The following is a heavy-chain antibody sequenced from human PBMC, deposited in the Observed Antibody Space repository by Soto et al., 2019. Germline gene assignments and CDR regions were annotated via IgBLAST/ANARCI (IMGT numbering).Heavy chain of an antibody. CDR3: ARDKVVYYDSSGYYAFDAFDI. V-gene: IGHV3-21*01. D-gene: IGHD3-22*01. CDR1: GFTFSSYS. CDR2: ISSSSSYI. J-gene: IGHJ3*02. Sequence: GGSLRLSCAASGFTFSSYSMNWVRQAPGKGLEWVSSISSSSSYIYYADSVKGRFTISRDNAKNSLYLQMNSLRAEDTAVYYCARDKVVYYDSSGYYAFDAFDIWGQGTMVTV.